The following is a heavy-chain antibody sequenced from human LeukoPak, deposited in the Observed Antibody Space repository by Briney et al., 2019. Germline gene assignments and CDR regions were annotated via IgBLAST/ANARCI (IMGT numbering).Heavy chain of an antibody. D-gene: IGHD2-21*02. CDR3: ATRRGDGYCSN. CDR2: INTDSSFK. Sequence: PGGSLRLSCAASGFTFSAYNLNWVRQAPGKGREWVSFINTDSSFKAYRDSVKGRFSISRDNAKNSLHLQMNSLRDEDTAVYYCATRRGDGYCSNWGQGTTVTVSS. J-gene: IGHJ4*02. CDR1: GFTFSAYN. V-gene: IGHV3-48*02.